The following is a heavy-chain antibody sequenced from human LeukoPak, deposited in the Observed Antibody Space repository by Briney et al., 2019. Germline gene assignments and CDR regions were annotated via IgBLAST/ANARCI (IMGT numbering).Heavy chain of an antibody. J-gene: IGHJ2*01. V-gene: IGHV4-39*07. CDR2: INHSGST. D-gene: IGHD6-19*01. CDR3: ARRGRGGAVAGPNWYFDL. Sequence: SETLSLTCTVSGGSISSGGYYWSWIRQPPGKGLEWIGEINHSGSTNYNPSLKSRVTISVDTSKNQFSLRLSSVTAADTAVYYCARRGRGGAVAGPNWYFDLWGRGTLVTVSS. CDR1: GGSISSGGYY.